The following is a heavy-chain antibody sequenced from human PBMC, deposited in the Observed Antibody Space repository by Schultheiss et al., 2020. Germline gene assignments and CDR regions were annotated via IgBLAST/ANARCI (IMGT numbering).Heavy chain of an antibody. D-gene: IGHD1-14*01. Sequence: SQTLSLTCTVSGGPITSGDYYWDWIRQRPGKGLEWIGNIFYNGSTYYTPSLKSRVTISVDTSKNQFSLKLSSVTAADTAVYYCARDDIRRNQKKFDYWGQGTLVTVSS. J-gene: IGHJ4*02. CDR3: ARDDIRRNQKKFDY. CDR1: GGPITSGDYY. CDR2: IFYNGST. V-gene: IGHV4-30-4*08.